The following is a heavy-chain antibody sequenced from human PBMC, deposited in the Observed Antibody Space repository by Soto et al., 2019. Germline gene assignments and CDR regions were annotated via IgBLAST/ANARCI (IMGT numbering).Heavy chain of an antibody. Sequence: SVKVSFGASWGTFIRYAISCGRPAPGQGLEWMGGIIPIFGTANYAQKFQGRVTITADESTSTAYMELSSLRSEDTAVCYCARDGRLLGFGELLTLDVWGQGTTVTVSS. D-gene: IGHD3-10*01. CDR1: WGTFIRYA. V-gene: IGHV1-69*13. J-gene: IGHJ6*02. CDR3: ARDGRLLGFGELLTLDV. CDR2: IIPIFGTA.